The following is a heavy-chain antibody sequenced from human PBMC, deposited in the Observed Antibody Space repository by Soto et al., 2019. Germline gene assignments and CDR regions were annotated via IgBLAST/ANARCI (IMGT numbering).Heavy chain of an antibody. J-gene: IGHJ4*02. Sequence: QVQLVESGGGVVQPGRSLRLSCAASGFTFSRYAMHWVRQAPGKGLDWVAVVSYDGSNKYYADSVKGRFTISRDNSKNTVDLQMNSLRAEDTAVYYCTAPRDTSMVYYFAYWGQGTLVTVSS. D-gene: IGHD5-18*01. CDR2: VSYDGSNK. CDR3: TAPRDTSMVYYFAY. V-gene: IGHV3-30-3*01. CDR1: GFTFSRYA.